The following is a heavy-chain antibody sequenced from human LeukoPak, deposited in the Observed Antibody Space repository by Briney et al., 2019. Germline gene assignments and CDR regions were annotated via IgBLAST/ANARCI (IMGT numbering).Heavy chain of an antibody. CDR2: ISGSGGST. V-gene: IGHV3-23*01. J-gene: IGHJ4*02. D-gene: IGHD5-12*01. CDR3: AKDYPSSPDPHSGYDWVY. Sequence: GGSLRLSCAASGFTFSSYAMSWVRQAPGKGLEWVSAISGSGGSTYYADSVKGRFTISRDNSKNTLYLQMNSRRAEDTAVYYCAKDYPSSPDPHSGYDWVYWGQGTLVTVSS. CDR1: GFTFSSYA.